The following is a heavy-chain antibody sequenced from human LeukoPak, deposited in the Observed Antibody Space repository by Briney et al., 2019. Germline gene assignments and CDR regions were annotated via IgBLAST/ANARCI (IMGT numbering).Heavy chain of an antibody. CDR1: GFTFSRNW. CDR3: ARDLSDPIDYHDSSGPRGAFDI. J-gene: IGHJ3*02. V-gene: IGHV3-7*01. D-gene: IGHD3-22*01. Sequence: PGGSLRLTCAASGFTFSRNWMSWVRQAPAKGLQGVANIKQDGRGKYYEHSVKGRFTISRDNAKNSLYLQMNSLRDEDTAVYYGARDLSDPIDYHDSSGPRGAFDIWGQGTMVTVSS. CDR2: IKQDGRGK.